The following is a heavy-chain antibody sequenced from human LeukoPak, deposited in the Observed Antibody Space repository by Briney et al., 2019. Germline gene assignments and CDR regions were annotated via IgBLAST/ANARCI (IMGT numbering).Heavy chain of an antibody. CDR3: AKEGGSGWYPMEVWYYGMDV. D-gene: IGHD6-19*01. J-gene: IGHJ6*02. CDR1: GFTFSSYG. V-gene: IGHV3-33*06. Sequence: PGGSLRLSCAASGFTFSSYGMHWVRQAPGKGLEWVAVIWYDGSNKYYADSVKGRFTISRDNSKNTLYLQMTSLRAEDTAVYYCAKEGGSGWYPMEVWYYGMDVWGQGTTVTVSS. CDR2: IWYDGSNK.